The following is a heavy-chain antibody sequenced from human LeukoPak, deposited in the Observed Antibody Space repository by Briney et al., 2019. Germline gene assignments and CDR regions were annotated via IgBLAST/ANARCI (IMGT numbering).Heavy chain of an antibody. CDR3: AKDHRATRYYYFDY. J-gene: IGHJ4*02. Sequence: GGSLRLSCAASGFTFSSYAMTWVRQAPGKGLEWVSSISSSSSYIYYADSVKGRFTISRDNAKNSLYLQMNSLRAEDTAVYYCAKDHRATRYYYFDYWGQGTLVTVSS. D-gene: IGHD1-26*01. CDR1: GFTFSSYA. V-gene: IGHV3-21*01. CDR2: ISSSSSYI.